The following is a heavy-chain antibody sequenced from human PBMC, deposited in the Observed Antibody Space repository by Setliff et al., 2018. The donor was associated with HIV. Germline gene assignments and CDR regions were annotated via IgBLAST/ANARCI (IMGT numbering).Heavy chain of an antibody. CDR1: GGSFSSYY. D-gene: IGHD6-19*01. CDR3: ATSSGWPIDAFDI. V-gene: IGHV4-34*01. Sequence: SETLSLTCAVYGGSFSSYYWIWIRQPPGKGLEWIGEINHSGSTAYNPSLKSRVTISVDTSKNQFSLKLNSVTAADTAVYYCATSSGWPIDAFDIWGQGTMVTVSS. J-gene: IGHJ3*02. CDR2: INHSGST.